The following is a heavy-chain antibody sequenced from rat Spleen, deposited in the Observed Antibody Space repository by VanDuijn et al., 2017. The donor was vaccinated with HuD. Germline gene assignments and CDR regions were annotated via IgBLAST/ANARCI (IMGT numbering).Heavy chain of an antibody. CDR1: GFTFSKYD. V-gene: IGHV5S23*01. J-gene: IGHJ3*01. CDR2: ISYDGSSF. Sequence: EVQLVESGGGSAQPGRSLKLSCAASGFTFSKYDMAWVRQAPTKGLEWVASISYDGSSFYYRDSVKGRFTISRDNTRSTLYLQMDSLRSEDAATYYCTTVTYWGQGTLVTVSS. CDR3: TTVTY.